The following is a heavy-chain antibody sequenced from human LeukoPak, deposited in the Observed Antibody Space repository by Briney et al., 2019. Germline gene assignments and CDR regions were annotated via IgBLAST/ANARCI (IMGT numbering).Heavy chain of an antibody. D-gene: IGHD3-10*01. CDR1: GYTFTGYY. V-gene: IGHV1-2*02. Sequence: ASVKVSCKASGYTFTGYYMHWVRQAPGQGLEWMGWINPNSGGTNYAQKFRGRVTMTRDTSISTAYMELSRLRSDDTAVYYCARGKVAYGELIFWPATQDAFDIWGQGTMVTVSS. J-gene: IGHJ3*02. CDR2: INPNSGGT. CDR3: ARGKVAYGELIFWPATQDAFDI.